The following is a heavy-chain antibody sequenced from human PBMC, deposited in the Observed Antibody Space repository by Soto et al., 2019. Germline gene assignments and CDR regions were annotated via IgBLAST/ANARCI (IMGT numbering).Heavy chain of an antibody. CDR3: ARDRLDGSAHLDS. D-gene: IGHD6-25*01. CDR2: ISISGSTI. Sequence: PGGSLRLSCAVSGFTFSSYYMSWIRQAPGQGLEWVSYISISGSTIYYADSVKGRFIISRDNPKNSLYLQMNSLSAEDTAVYYCARDRLDGSAHLDSWGQGTPVTVSS. V-gene: IGHV3-11*04. J-gene: IGHJ4*03. CDR1: GFTFSSYY.